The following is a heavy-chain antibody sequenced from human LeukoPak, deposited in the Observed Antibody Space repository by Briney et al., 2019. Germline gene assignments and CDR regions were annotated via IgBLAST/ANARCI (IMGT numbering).Heavy chain of an antibody. CDR2: IYFGGST. J-gene: IGHJ3*02. Sequence: PSETLFLTCNVSGDSISSFYWNWIRQSAGKGLEWIGRIYFGGSTYSSPSLKSRVTMSLDTSKNQFSLKLTSVTAADTAVYYCAKSRIVVVVAATSSFTAFDIWGQGTMVTVSS. V-gene: IGHV4-4*07. CDR3: AKSRIVVVVAATSSFTAFDI. CDR1: GDSISSFY. D-gene: IGHD2-15*01.